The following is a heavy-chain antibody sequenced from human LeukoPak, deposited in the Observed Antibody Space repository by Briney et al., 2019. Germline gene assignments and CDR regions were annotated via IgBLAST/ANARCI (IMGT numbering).Heavy chain of an antibody. CDR2: IYHSGST. CDR3: AATYSGSYYRFDY. D-gene: IGHD1-26*01. J-gene: IGHJ4*02. V-gene: IGHV4-4*02. Sequence: GSLRLSCAASGFTFSSYGMHWVRQAPGKGLEWIGEIYHSGSTNYNPSLKSRVTISVDKSKNQFSLKLSSVTAADTAVYYCAATYSGSYYRFDYWGQGTLVTVSS. CDR1: GFTFSSYG.